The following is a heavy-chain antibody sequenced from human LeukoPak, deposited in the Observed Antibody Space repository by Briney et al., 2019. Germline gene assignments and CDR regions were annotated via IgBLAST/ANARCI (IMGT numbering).Heavy chain of an antibody. CDR2: IYSGGST. V-gene: IGHV3-53*01. D-gene: IGHD2-15*01. CDR1: GFTVSSNY. Sequence: QAGGSLRLSCAASGFTVSSNYMSWVRQAPGKGLEWVSVIYSGGSTYYADPVKGRFTISRDNSKNTLYLQMNSLRAEDTAVYYCARDPRYCSGGSCVDYWGQGTLVTVSS. J-gene: IGHJ4*02. CDR3: ARDPRYCSGGSCVDY.